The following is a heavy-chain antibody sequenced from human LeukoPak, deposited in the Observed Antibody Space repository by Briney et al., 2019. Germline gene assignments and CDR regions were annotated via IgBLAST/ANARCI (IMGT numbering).Heavy chain of an antibody. CDR2: ISAYNGNT. CDR1: GYTFTSYG. D-gene: IGHD4-17*01. Sequence: ASVKVSCKASGYTFTSYGISWVRQAPGQGLEWMGWISAYNGNTNYAQKLQGRVTMTTDTSTSTAYMELRSLRSDDTAVYYCARETYGDYDKSTRFDYWGQGTLVTVSS. CDR3: ARETYGDYDKSTRFDY. V-gene: IGHV1-18*01. J-gene: IGHJ4*02.